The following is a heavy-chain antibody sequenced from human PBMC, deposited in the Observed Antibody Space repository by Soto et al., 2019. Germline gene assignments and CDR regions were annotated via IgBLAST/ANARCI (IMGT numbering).Heavy chain of an antibody. CDR1: GGSFSGYY. Sequence: QVQLQQWGAGLLKPSETLSLTCAVYGGSFSGYYWSWIRQPPGKGLESIWGINHSGSTNYNPSLKSRVPISVDTSKNQFSLKLSSVTAADTAVYYCARGYTYVLYSSGWYLDDWGQGTLVTVSS. D-gene: IGHD6-19*01. J-gene: IGHJ4*02. CDR3: ARGYTYVLYSSGWYLDD. CDR2: INHSGST. V-gene: IGHV4-34*01.